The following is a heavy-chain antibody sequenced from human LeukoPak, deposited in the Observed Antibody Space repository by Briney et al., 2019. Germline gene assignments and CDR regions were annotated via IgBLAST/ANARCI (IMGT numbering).Heavy chain of an antibody. Sequence: PSETLSLTCTVSGGSISSYYWSWIRQPPGKGLEWIGYIYYSGSTNYNPSLKSRVTISVDTSKNQFSLKLSSVTAADTAVYYCARGYSSGWTGVYFDYWGQGTLVTVSS. CDR3: ARGYSSGWTGVYFDY. J-gene: IGHJ4*02. CDR2: IYYSGST. V-gene: IGHV4-59*08. D-gene: IGHD6-19*01. CDR1: GGSISSYY.